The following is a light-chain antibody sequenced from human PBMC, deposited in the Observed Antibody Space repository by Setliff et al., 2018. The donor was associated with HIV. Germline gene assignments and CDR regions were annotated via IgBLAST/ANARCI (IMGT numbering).Light chain of an antibody. CDR3: CSYAGSYTHV. Sequence: QSALTQPASVSGSPGQSITTACTGTSSDVGGYNYVSWYQQYSGKAPKLMIYDVTKRPSGVPDRFSGSKSGNTASLTISGLQAEDEAEYYCCSYAGSYTHVFGTGTKVTVL. J-gene: IGLJ1*01. CDR2: DVT. V-gene: IGLV2-11*01. CDR1: SSDVGGYNY.